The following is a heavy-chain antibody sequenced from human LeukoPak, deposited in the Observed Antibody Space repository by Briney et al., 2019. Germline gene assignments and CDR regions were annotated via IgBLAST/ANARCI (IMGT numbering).Heavy chain of an antibody. CDR3: TKTPRRLAAAGPVYYFDY. V-gene: IGHV3-23*01. D-gene: IGHD6-13*01. J-gene: IGHJ4*02. CDR2: ISGSGGST. CDR1: GFTFSSYA. Sequence: AGGSLRLSCAASGFTFSSYAMSWVRQAPGKGLEWVSAISGSGGSTYYADSVKGRFTISRDNSKNTLYLQMNSLRAEDTAVYYCTKTPRRLAAAGPVYYFDYWGQGTLVTVSS.